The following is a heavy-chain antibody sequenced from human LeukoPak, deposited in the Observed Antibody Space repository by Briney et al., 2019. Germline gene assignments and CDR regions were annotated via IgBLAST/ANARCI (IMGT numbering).Heavy chain of an antibody. CDR1: GGSFSGYY. CDR3: ARARYYYDSSGYLLYYYYGMDV. CDR2: INHSGST. D-gene: IGHD3-22*01. J-gene: IGHJ6*02. V-gene: IGHV4-34*01. Sequence: SETLSLTCAVYGGSFSGYYWSRIRQPPGKGLEWIGEINHSGSTNYNPSLKSRVTISVDTSKNQFSLKLSSVTAADTAVYYCARARYYYDSSGYLLYYYYGMDVWGQGTTVTVSS.